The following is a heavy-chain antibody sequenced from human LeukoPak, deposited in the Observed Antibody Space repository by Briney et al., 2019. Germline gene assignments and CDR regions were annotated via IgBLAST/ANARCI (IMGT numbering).Heavy chain of an antibody. D-gene: IGHD3-10*01. CDR3: ARLELGGYYFDY. CDR2: ISGYNRNT. CDR1: GYTFTGYH. J-gene: IGHJ4*02. V-gene: IGHV1-18*04. Sequence: ASVKVSCKASGYTFTGYHIHWVRQAPGQGLEWMGWISGYNRNTNYAQKLQGRVTMTTDTSTSTAYMELRSLRSVDTAVYYCARLELGGYYFDYWGQGTLVTVSS.